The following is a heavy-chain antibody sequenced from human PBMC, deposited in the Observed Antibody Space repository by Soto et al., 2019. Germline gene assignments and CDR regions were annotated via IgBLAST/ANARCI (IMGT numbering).Heavy chain of an antibody. V-gene: IGHV4-59*01. D-gene: IGHD6-19*01. CDR1: GGSISSYY. CDR3: ARGDSSGWLTDAFDI. Sequence: SKTLSLTCTVSGGSISSYYWSWIRQPPGKGLEWIGYIYYSGSTNYNPSLKSRVTISVDTSKNQFSLKLSSVTAADTAVYYCARGDSSGWLTDAFDIWGQGTMVTVSS. CDR2: IYYSGST. J-gene: IGHJ3*02.